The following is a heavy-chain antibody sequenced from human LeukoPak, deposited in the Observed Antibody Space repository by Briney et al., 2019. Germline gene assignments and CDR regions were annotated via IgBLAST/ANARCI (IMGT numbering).Heavy chain of an antibody. Sequence: SVKVSCKASGGTFSRYAISWVRQAPGQGLEWMGGIIPIFGTANYAQKFQGRVTITTDESTSTAYMELTSLRSEDTAVDYCARGLEQPPYYYYMDVWGKGTTVTVSS. J-gene: IGHJ6*03. CDR3: ARGLEQPPYYYYMDV. CDR2: IIPIFGTA. CDR1: GGTFSRYA. D-gene: IGHD6-13*01. V-gene: IGHV1-69*05.